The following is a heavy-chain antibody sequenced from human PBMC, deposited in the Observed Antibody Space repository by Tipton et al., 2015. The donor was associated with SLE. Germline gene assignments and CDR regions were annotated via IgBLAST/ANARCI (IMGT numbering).Heavy chain of an antibody. V-gene: IGHV3-30*04. J-gene: IGHJ4*02. Sequence: QLVQSGRGVVQPGRSLRLSCAASGFTFSSYAMHWVRQAPGKGLEWVAVIWYDGSNKYYADSVKGRFTISRDNSKNTLYLQMNSLRAEDTAVYYCAREGGGFLEWYNLWGQGTLVTVSS. CDR2: IWYDGSNK. CDR3: AREGGGFLEWYNL. D-gene: IGHD3-3*01. CDR1: GFTFSSYA.